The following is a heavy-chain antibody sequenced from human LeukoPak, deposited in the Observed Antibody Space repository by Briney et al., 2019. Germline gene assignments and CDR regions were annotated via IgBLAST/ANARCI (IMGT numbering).Heavy chain of an antibody. V-gene: IGHV4-31*03. CDR3: ARVTMGWFDP. CDR1: GGSISSGGYY. Sequence: KSSQTLSLTCTVSGGSISSGGYYWSWIRQHPGKGLEWIGYIYYSGSTYYNPSLKSRVTISVDTSRNQFSLKLSSVTAADTAVYYCARVTMGWFDPWGQGTLVTVSS. J-gene: IGHJ5*02. CDR2: IYYSGST. D-gene: IGHD1-1*01.